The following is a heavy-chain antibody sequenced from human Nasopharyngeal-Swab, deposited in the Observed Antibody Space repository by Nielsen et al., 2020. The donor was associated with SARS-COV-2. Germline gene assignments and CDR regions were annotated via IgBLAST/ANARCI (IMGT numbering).Heavy chain of an antibody. Sequence: LSRTCAASGFTFSSYGMHRVRQAPGKGLEYVSTINDYEDRLYYADSVKGRFTISRDNSKNTLYLQMSSLRPEDTAVYWCVKDLRGRYGFESWGQGTMVTVSS. V-gene: IGHV3-64D*06. J-gene: IGHJ3*02. CDR1: GFTFSSYG. CDR3: VKDLRGRYGFES. D-gene: IGHD3-16*01. CDR2: INDYEDRL.